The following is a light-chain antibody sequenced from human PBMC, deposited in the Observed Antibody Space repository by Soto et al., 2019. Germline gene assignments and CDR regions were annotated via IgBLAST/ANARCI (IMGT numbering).Light chain of an antibody. Sequence: DIQLTQSPSFLSASVGARVPITCRASQGIAGSLAWYQQKPGKPPKLLIYAESTLQSGVPSRFSGSGSGTRGTLTISSLQPEDVATYYCQNYNSAPITFGQGTRLEI. CDR2: AES. V-gene: IGKV1-9*01. CDR1: QGIAGS. CDR3: QNYNSAPIT. J-gene: IGKJ5*01.